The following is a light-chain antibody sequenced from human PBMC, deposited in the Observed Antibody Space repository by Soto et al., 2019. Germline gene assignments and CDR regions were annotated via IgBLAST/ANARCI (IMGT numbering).Light chain of an antibody. CDR1: QSLLHSNGYNY. CDR2: WAS. J-gene: IGKJ1*01. Sequence: LTHSPVSLPVTPGEPASISCRSSQSLLHSNGYNYLHWYQQKSGQPPKLLIYWASTRESGVPDRFSGSGSGTDFTLTISSLQAEDVAVYYCQQYYSTPPAFGQRTKV. V-gene: IGKV4-1*01. CDR3: QQYYSTPPA.